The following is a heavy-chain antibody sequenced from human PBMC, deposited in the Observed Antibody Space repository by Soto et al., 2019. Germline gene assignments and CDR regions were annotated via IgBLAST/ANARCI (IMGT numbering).Heavy chain of an antibody. CDR3: ARDRGPSSGYYPYWFDP. CDR1: GGTFSSYA. J-gene: IGHJ5*02. V-gene: IGHV1-69*12. Sequence: QDQPVQSGAEVKKPGSSVKVSCKASGGTFSSYAITWVRQAPGQGLEWMGGIIPIFGTANYAQRFQARVTNTANESTSTAYMELSSLRSEDTAVYYCARDRGPSSGYYPYWFDPWGQGTLVTVSS. D-gene: IGHD3-22*01. CDR2: IIPIFGTA.